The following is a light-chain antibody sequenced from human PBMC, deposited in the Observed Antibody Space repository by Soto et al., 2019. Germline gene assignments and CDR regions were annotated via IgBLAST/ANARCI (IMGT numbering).Light chain of an antibody. J-gene: IGLJ2*01. Sequence: QSVLTQPPSASGSPGQSVTISCTGTSSDVGGYNYVSWYQQHPGKAPKLMIYEVSKRPSGVPDRFSGSKSGNTASLTVSGLQAEDDAYYHSSSNAGSNNVVFGGGTQLTVL. CDR3: SSNAGSNNVV. CDR1: SSDVGGYNY. V-gene: IGLV2-8*01. CDR2: EVS.